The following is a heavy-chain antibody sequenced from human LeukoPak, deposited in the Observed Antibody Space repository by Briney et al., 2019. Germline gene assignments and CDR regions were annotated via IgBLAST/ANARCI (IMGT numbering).Heavy chain of an antibody. Sequence: SETLSLTCTVSGDSIRSYYWSWIRQPAGKGLEWIGRVYTSGSTNYNPSLKSRVTISVDTSKNQFSLRLSSVTAADTAVYYCARLRYTSGWGGYYYYYMDVWGKGTTVTVSS. D-gene: IGHD6-19*01. CDR1: GDSIRSYY. V-gene: IGHV4-4*07. CDR3: ARLRYTSGWGGYYYYYMDV. J-gene: IGHJ6*03. CDR2: VYTSGST.